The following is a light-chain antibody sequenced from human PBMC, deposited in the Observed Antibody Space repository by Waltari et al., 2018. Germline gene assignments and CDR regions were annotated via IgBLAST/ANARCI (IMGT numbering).Light chain of an antibody. CDR2: VVS. J-gene: IGLJ1*01. Sequence: QSALTQPASVSGSPGQSITISCTGTSSDVGGHDYVSWYQQHPGKAPKRMIYVVSKRPSGVSDRFSGSKSGNTASLTISGLQAEDEADYYCSSYTSINTFVFGTGTKVTVL. CDR1: SSDVGGHDY. V-gene: IGLV2-14*01. CDR3: SSYTSINTFV.